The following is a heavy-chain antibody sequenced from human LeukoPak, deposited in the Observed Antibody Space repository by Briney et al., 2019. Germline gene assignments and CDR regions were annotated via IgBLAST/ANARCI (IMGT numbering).Heavy chain of an antibody. D-gene: IGHD2-2*02. J-gene: IGHJ4*02. CDR2: MNPNSGNT. Sequence: AASVKVSCKASGYTFTSYDINWVRQATGQGLEWMGWMNPNSGNTGYAQKFQGRVTITRNTSISTAYMELSSLRSEDTAVYNCARGRTADIVVVPAAIPEELDYWGQGTLVTVSS. V-gene: IGHV1-8*03. CDR1: GYTFTSYD. CDR3: ARGRTADIVVVPAAIPEELDY.